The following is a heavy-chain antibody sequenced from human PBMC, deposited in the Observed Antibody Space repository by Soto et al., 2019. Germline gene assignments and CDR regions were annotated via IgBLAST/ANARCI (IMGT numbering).Heavy chain of an antibody. CDR1: GGSISSYY. D-gene: IGHD3-16*01. CDR2: IYYSGST. J-gene: IGHJ4*02. V-gene: IGHV4-59*08. CDR3: ARAWGFYFDY. Sequence: QVQLQESGPGLVKPSETLSLTCTVSGGSISSYYWSWIRQPPGKGLEWIGYIYYSGSTNYNPSLQSQVTISVDTSKNQFSLKLSSVTAADTAVYYCARAWGFYFDYWGQGTLVTVSS.